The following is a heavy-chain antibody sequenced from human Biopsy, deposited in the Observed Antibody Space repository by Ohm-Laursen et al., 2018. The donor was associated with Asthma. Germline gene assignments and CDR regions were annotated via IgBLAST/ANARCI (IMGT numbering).Heavy chain of an antibody. CDR2: INAGNGNT. D-gene: IGHD3-9*01. Sequence: SSVKVSCKASGYTFINYAIHWVRQAPGQRLEWMGWINAGNGNTKYSQKFQGRVTITRDTSASTAYMDLRSLRSEDTAMYYCARTYYDFLTGQVNDAFALWGQGTMVTVSS. CDR3: ARTYYDFLTGQVNDAFAL. V-gene: IGHV1-3*01. CDR1: GYTFINYA. J-gene: IGHJ3*01.